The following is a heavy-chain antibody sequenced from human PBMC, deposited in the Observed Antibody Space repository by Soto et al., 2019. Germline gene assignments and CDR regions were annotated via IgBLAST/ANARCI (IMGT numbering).Heavy chain of an antibody. V-gene: IGHV3-23*01. Sequence: GSLRLYCVASGFDFSTYAMSWVRQAPGKGLEWVSVIGEGGVSRVYADAVKGRFTISRDNSKNTLYLQMTSLRVDDTAMYYCARDSVTRVSSDIPGMDVWGQGTTVTVSS. CDR3: ARDSVTRVSSDIPGMDV. CDR1: GFDFSTYA. J-gene: IGHJ6*02. CDR2: IGEGGVSR. D-gene: IGHD3-10*01.